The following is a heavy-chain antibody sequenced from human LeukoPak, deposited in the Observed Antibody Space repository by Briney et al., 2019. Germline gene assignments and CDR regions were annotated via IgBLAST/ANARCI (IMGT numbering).Heavy chain of an antibody. CDR1: GFTFSSYS. J-gene: IGHJ4*02. V-gene: IGHV3-21*01. Sequence: GGSLRLSCAASGFTFSSYSMNWVRQAPGKGLEWVSSISSSSSYIYYGDSVKGRFTISRDNAKNTLYLQMNSLRADDTAVYYCARDLMGIAYRGAFYYWGQGTLVTVSS. CDR2: ISSSSSYI. CDR3: ARDLMGIAYRGAFYY. D-gene: IGHD6-13*01.